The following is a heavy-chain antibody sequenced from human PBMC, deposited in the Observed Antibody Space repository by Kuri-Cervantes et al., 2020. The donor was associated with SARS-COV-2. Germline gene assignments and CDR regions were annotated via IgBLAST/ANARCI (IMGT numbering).Heavy chain of an antibody. CDR2: ISVYKGNT. V-gene: IGHV1-18*01. CDR1: GGTFSRYA. CDR3: AGGQWLVQFFDY. D-gene: IGHD6-19*01. Sequence: ASVTVSCKASGGTFSRYAISWVRQAPGQGLEWMGWISVYKGNTNYPQNLQGRVTMTTDTSTSTAYMELRSLKSDDTAVYYCAGGQWLVQFFDYWGQGALVTVSS. J-gene: IGHJ4*02.